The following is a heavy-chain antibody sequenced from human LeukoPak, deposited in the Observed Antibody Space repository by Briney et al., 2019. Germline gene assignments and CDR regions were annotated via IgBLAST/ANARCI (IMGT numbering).Heavy chain of an antibody. V-gene: IGHV3-30-3*01. CDR3: ARGVRHYYYFDY. CDR2: ISYDGSNK. D-gene: IGHD2/OR15-2a*01. Sequence: PGRSLRLSCAASGFTFSSYAMHWVHQAPGKGLEWVAVISYDGSNKYYADSVKGRFTISRDNSKNTLYLQMNSLRAEDTAVYYCARGVRHYYYFDYWGQGTLVTVSS. CDR1: GFTFSSYA. J-gene: IGHJ4*02.